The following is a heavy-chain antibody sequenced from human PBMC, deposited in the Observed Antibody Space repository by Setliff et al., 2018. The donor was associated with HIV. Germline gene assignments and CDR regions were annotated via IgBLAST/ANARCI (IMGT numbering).Heavy chain of an antibody. CDR3: AKDGYSDYLNSYFDY. J-gene: IGHJ4*02. V-gene: IGHV3-23*01. CDR1: GFTLRSYA. Sequence: GGSLRLSCEASGFTLRSYAMYWVRQAPGKGLEWVAGISGAGATTYYADSVKGRFTISRDNSKDTLYLQMNSRRAEDTAVYYCAKDGYSDYLNSYFDYWGQGTLVTVSS. CDR2: ISGAGATT. D-gene: IGHD4-17*01.